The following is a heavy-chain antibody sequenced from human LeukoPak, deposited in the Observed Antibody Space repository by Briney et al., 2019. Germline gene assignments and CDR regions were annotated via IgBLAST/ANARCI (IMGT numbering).Heavy chain of an antibody. J-gene: IGHJ4*02. CDR1: GFTVSSNY. CDR3: ARDTPAAY. D-gene: IGHD2-2*01. CDR2: IYSGGST. Sequence: GGSLRLSCAASGFTVSSNYMSWVRQLPGRGLEWVSVIYSGGSTYYADSVKGRFTISRDNSKNTLYLQMNSLRAEDTAVYYCARDTPAAYWGQGTLVTVSS. V-gene: IGHV3-53*01.